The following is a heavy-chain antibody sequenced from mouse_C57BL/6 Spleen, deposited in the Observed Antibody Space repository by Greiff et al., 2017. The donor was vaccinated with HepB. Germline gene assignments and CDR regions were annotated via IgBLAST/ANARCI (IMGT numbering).Heavy chain of an antibody. J-gene: IGHJ3*01. CDR3: ARGTMPAY. V-gene: IGHV1-82*01. CDR2: LYPGDGDT. CDR1: GYAFSSSW. Sequence: QVQLQQSGPELVKPGASVKISCKASGYAFSSSWMNWVKQRPGKGLEWIGRLYPGDGDTNYNGKFKGKATLTADKSSSTAYMQLSSLTSEDSAVYFCARGTMPAYWGQGTLVTVSA. D-gene: IGHD1-1*02.